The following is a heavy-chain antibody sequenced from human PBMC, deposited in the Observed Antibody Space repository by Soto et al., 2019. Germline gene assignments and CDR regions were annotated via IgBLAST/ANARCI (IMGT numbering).Heavy chain of an antibody. J-gene: IGHJ4*02. Sequence: ASVKVSCKASGYTFTSYGISWVRQAPGQGLEWMGWISAYNGNTNYAQKLQGRVTMTTDTSTSTAYMELRSLRSDDTAVYYCARVDIVVVVAATPGYYFDYWGQGTLVTVSS. CDR1: GYTFTSYG. CDR3: ARVDIVVVVAATPGYYFDY. D-gene: IGHD2-15*01. V-gene: IGHV1-18*01. CDR2: ISAYNGNT.